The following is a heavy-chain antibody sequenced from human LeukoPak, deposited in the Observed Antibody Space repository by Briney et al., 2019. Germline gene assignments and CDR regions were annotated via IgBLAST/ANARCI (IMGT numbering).Heavy chain of an antibody. CDR1: GGSISSYY. Sequence: SETLSLTCTVSGGSISSYYWSWIRQPAGKGLEWIGRIYNSGSTTYNPSLKSRVTISVDTSKNQFSLKLSSVTAADTAVYYCASQRTVVTPHYFDYWGQGTLVTVSS. V-gene: IGHV4-4*07. D-gene: IGHD4-23*01. CDR2: IYNSGST. CDR3: ASQRTVVTPHYFDY. J-gene: IGHJ4*02.